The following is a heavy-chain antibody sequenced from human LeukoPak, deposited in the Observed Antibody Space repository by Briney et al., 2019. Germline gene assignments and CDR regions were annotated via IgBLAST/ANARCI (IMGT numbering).Heavy chain of an antibody. CDR1: GFTFSSYD. V-gene: IGHV3-13*01. Sequence: PGGSLRLSCAASGFTFSSYDMHWVRQATGKGLEWVSAIGTAGDTYYPGSVKGRFTISRENAKNSLYLQMNSLRAGDTAVYYCARGVATMKGDPFDIWGQGTMVTVSS. CDR2: IGTAGDT. D-gene: IGHD5-12*01. CDR3: ARGVATMKGDPFDI. J-gene: IGHJ3*02.